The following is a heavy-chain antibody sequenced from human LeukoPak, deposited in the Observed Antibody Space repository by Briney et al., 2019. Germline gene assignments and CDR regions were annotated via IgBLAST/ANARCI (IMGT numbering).Heavy chain of an antibody. Sequence: GGSLRLSCAASGFSLSDHYMDWVRQGPGKGLEWVGRIRNKANSYSTDYATSAPGRFTHSRDDSKKSVSLEMKSLKREATAFYYCTRDNVDWSGGSCHRTWAFDIWGQGTLVTVAS. D-gene: IGHD2-15*01. CDR2: IRNKANSYST. J-gene: IGHJ3*02. V-gene: IGHV3-72*01. CDR3: TRDNVDWSGGSCHRTWAFDI. CDR1: GFSLSDHY.